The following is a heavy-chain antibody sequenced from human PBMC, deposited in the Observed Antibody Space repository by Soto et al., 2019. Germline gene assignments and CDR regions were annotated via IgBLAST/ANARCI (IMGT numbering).Heavy chain of an antibody. J-gene: IGHJ6*02. D-gene: IGHD4-17*01. CDR2: IYYSGST. CDR1: GGSISSYY. V-gene: IGHV4-59*01. Sequence: SEPLSLTCTVSGGSISSYYWSWIRQPPGKGLKWIGYIYYSGSTNYNPSLKSRVTISVDTSKNQFSLKLSSVTAADTAVYYCARDRALLTTVTTVGRYGMGVWGQGTTVTVSS. CDR3: ARDRALLTTVTTVGRYGMGV.